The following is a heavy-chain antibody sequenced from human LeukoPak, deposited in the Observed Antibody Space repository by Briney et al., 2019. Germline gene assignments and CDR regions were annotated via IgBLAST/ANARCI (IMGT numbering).Heavy chain of an antibody. V-gene: IGHV3-20*04. CDR2: INWNGGST. J-gene: IGHJ4*02. D-gene: IGHD1-26*01. CDR3: ARVRVGATNAIFDY. Sequence: GGSLRLSCAASGFTFDDYGMSWVRQAPGKGLEWVSGINWNGGSTGYADSVKGRFTVTRENAKNSLYLQMNSLRAEDTALYYCARVRVGATNAIFDYWGQGTLVTVSS. CDR1: GFTFDDYG.